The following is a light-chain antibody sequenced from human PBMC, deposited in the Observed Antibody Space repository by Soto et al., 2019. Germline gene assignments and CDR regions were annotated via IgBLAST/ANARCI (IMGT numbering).Light chain of an antibody. CDR3: QKYNSAPFT. Sequence: EIVMTQSPATLSVSPGERAMLSCRASQSVRNSYLAWYQQKPGQPPRLLIYGASTRATGISVRFSGSGSGTEFTLTISSLQSEDFATYYCQKYNSAPFTFGPGTKVDIK. CDR1: QSVRNSY. CDR2: GAS. V-gene: IGKV3-15*01. J-gene: IGKJ3*01.